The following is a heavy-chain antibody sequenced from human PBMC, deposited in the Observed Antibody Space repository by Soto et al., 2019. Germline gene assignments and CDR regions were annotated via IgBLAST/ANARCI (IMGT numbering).Heavy chain of an antibody. CDR3: AKKYYDSSGYYFFDY. D-gene: IGHD3-22*01. Sequence: GGSLRLSCAASGFTFSSYAMSWVRQAPGKGLEWVSAISGSGGSTYYADSVKGRFTISRDNSKNALYLQMNSLRAEDTAVYYCAKKYYDSSGYYFFDYWGQGTLVTVSS. CDR1: GFTFSSYA. J-gene: IGHJ4*02. V-gene: IGHV3-23*01. CDR2: ISGSGGST.